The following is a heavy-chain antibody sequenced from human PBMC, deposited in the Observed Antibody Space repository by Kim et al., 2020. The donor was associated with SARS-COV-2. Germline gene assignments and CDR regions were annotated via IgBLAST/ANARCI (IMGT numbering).Heavy chain of an antibody. V-gene: IGHV4-39*01. CDR3: ARRVYYGSGSYDY. D-gene: IGHD3-10*01. Sequence: YHPSHRSRVTISVDTSKNQFPLKLSSVTAADTAVYYCARRVYYGSGSYDYWGQGTLVTVSS. J-gene: IGHJ4*02.